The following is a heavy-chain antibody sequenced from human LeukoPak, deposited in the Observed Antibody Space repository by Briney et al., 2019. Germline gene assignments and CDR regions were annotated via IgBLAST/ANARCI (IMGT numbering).Heavy chain of an antibody. D-gene: IGHD4-17*01. Sequence: SETLSLTCAVYGGSFSGYYWSWIRQPPGKGLEWIGEINHSGSTNYNPSLKSRVTISVDTSKNQFSLKLSSVTAADTAVYYCARVTVTTRIVHYYYMDVWGKGTTVTVSS. J-gene: IGHJ6*03. V-gene: IGHV4-34*01. CDR1: GGSFSGYY. CDR3: ARVTVTTRIVHYYYMDV. CDR2: INHSGST.